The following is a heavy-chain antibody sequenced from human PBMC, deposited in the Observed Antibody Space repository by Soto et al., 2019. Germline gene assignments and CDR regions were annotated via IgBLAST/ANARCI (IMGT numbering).Heavy chain of an antibody. D-gene: IGHD3-10*01. CDR3: ARGYYYGSGSYSYYFDY. CDR1: GGTFISYA. J-gene: IGHJ4*02. CDR2: IIPIFGTA. Sequence: SVKVSCKASGGTFISYAISWVRQAPGQGLEWMGGIIPIFGTANYAQKFQGRVTITADESTSTAYMELSSLRSEDTAVYYCARGYYYGSGSYSYYFDYWVQRPLVTVSS. V-gene: IGHV1-69*13.